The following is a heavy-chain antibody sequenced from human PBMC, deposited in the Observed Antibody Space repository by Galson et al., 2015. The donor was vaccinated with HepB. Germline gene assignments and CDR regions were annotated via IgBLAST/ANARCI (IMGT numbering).Heavy chain of an antibody. Sequence: SLRLSCAGSGFIFSAYAMNWVRQVPGKGLEWVSSITASGADTHYADSVIGRFIISRDNSRNTLDLQMNSLRAEDTALYYCTKDHGRPATSSTLTDSWSQGALVTVPP. V-gene: IGHV3-23*01. CDR1: GFIFSAYA. J-gene: IGHJ5*01. CDR3: TKDHGRPATSSTLTDS. CDR2: ITASGADT.